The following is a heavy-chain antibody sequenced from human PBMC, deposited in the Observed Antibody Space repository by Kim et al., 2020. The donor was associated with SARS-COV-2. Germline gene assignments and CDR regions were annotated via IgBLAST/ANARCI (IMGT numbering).Heavy chain of an antibody. CDR2: ISYDGSNK. Sequence: GGSLRLSCAASGFTFSSYGMHWVRQAPGKGLEWVAVISYDGSNKYYADSVKGRFTISRDNSKNTLYLQMNSLRAEDTAVYYCAKDAAPNSYSYGYPPYYYYGMDVWGQETTVTVSS. V-gene: IGHV3-30*18. J-gene: IGHJ6*02. D-gene: IGHD5-18*01. CDR1: GFTFSSYG. CDR3: AKDAAPNSYSYGYPPYYYYGMDV.